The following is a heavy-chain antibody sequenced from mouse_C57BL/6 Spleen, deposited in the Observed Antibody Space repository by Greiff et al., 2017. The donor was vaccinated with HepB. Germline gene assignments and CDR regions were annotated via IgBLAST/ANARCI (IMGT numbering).Heavy chain of an antibody. CDR2: IDPSDSET. CDR3: ARGYYGSRDAMDY. D-gene: IGHD1-1*01. CDR1: GYTFTSYW. V-gene: IGHV1-52*01. Sequence: QVQLQQPGAELVRPGSSVKLSCKASGYTFTSYWMHWVKQRPIQGLEWIGNIDPSDSETHYNQKFKDKATLTVDKSSSTAYMQLSSLTSEDSAVYYCARGYYGSRDAMDYWGQRTSVTVSS. J-gene: IGHJ4*01.